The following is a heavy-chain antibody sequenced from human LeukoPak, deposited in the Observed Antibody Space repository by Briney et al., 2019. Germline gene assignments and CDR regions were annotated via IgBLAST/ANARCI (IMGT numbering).Heavy chain of an antibody. J-gene: IGHJ4*02. CDR2: IGPNNGNT. CDR1: GGTFSSYA. D-gene: IGHD3-16*01. Sequence: ASAKVSCKASGGTFSSYAISWVRQAPGQGLEWMGWIGPNNGNTNYAQKLQGRVTMTTDTSTGTAYMELRSLRSDDTAVYYCARDSGGRGHFDFWGQGTLVTVSS. V-gene: IGHV1-18*01. CDR3: ARDSGGRGHFDF.